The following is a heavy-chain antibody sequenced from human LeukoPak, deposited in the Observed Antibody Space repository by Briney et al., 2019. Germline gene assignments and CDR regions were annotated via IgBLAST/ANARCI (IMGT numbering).Heavy chain of an antibody. J-gene: IGHJ4*02. Sequence: ASVKVSCKASGGTFSSYAISWVRQAPGQGLEWMGGIIPIFGRANYAQKFQGRVTITTDESTSKAYMELSSLRSEDTAVYYFATPPPYYGDYDWFVYWGQGTLVTVSS. V-gene: IGHV1-69*05. D-gene: IGHD4-17*01. CDR3: ATPPPYYGDYDWFVY. CDR2: IIPIFGRA. CDR1: GGTFSSYA.